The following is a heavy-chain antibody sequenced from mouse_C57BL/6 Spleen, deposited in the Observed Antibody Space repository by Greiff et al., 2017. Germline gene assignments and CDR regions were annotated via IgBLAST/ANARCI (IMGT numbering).Heavy chain of an antibody. CDR1: GYTFTSYW. D-gene: IGHD1-1*01. J-gene: IGHJ2*01. CDR3: ARPYYYGSSYYFDY. Sequence: QVQLKQPGAELVMPGASVKLSCKASGYTFTSYWMHWVKQRPGQGLEWIGEIDPSDSYTNYNQKFKGKSTLTVDKSSSTAYMQLSSLTSEDSAVYYCARPYYYGSSYYFDYWGQGTTLTVSS. CDR2: IDPSDSYT. V-gene: IGHV1-69*01.